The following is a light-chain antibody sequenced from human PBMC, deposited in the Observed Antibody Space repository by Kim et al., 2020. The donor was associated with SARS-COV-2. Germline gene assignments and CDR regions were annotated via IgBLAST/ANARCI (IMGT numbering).Light chain of an antibody. CDR1: SSDVGGFNS. J-gene: IGLJ3*02. V-gene: IGLV2-8*01. CDR3: NSYAGDDNLGV. Sequence: QSVTISCTGTSSDVGGFNSVSWYQQHPGKPPKLIVYEDNKRPSGVPNRFSGSKSGSTASLTVSGLQAEDEADYYCNSYAGDDNLGVSGGGTKLTVL. CDR2: EDN.